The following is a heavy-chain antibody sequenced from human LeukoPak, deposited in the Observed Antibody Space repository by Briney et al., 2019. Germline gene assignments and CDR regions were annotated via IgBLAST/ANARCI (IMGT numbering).Heavy chain of an antibody. D-gene: IGHD6-13*01. V-gene: IGHV3-33*01. Sequence: GGSLRLSCAASGFTFSSYGMHWVRQAPGKGLEWVAVIWYDGSNKYYADSVKGRFTISRDNSKNTLYLQMNSLRAEDTAVYYCARDVYSSSWYGYKYYYGMDVWGQGTTVTVSS. CDR2: IWYDGSNK. J-gene: IGHJ6*02. CDR1: GFTFSSYG. CDR3: ARDVYSSSWYGYKYYYGMDV.